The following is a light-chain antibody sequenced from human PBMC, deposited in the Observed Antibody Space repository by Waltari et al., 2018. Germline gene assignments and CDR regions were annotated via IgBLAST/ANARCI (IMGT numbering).Light chain of an antibody. CDR1: SNDVGAYNY. V-gene: IGLV2-14*01. CDR2: EVS. J-gene: IGLJ3*02. CDR3: NSYTSTSTRVV. Sequence: QSALTPPASVSGSPGQSITISCTGTSNDVGAYNYVSWYQQHPGKAPKLMIYEVSNRPSGVSSRFSGSKSGNTASLTISGLQAEDEADYYCNSYTSTSTRVVFGGGTKLTVL.